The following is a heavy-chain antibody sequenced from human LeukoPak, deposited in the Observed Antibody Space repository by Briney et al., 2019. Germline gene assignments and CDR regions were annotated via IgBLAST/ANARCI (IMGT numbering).Heavy chain of an antibody. CDR3: ARGIAAAGWGMDV. V-gene: IGHV3-74*01. J-gene: IGHJ6*02. CDR2: INFDGSIT. CDR1: GFTFSSYW. Sequence: GGSLRLSCAASGFTFSSYWMHWVRQAPGKGLVWVSRINFDGSITNYADSVKGRFTISRDNAKSTLYLQMNSLRAEDTAVYYCARGIAAAGWGMDVWGQGTTVTVSS. D-gene: IGHD6-13*01.